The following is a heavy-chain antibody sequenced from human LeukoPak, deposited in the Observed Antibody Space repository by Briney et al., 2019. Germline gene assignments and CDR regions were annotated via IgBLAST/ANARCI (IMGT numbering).Heavy chain of an antibody. V-gene: IGHV3-21*01. D-gene: IGHD3-10*01. CDR1: GFTFSRYA. CDR2: ISTTSSSSYI. J-gene: IGHJ6*03. CDR3: ARVMAGYSYMDV. Sequence: GGSLRLSCAASGFTFSRYAMNWVRQAPGKGLEWVSFISTTSSSSYIHYADTMKGRFTISRDNAKSSLYLQMNSLRSEDTAVYYCARVMAGYSYMDVWGKGTTVTVSS.